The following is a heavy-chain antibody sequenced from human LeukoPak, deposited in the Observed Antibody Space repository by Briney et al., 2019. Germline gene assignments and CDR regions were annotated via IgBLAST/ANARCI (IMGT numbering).Heavy chain of an antibody. CDR2: ILYGGSNE. V-gene: IGHV3-30*18. CDR3: AKDGTGGYYYLDY. CDR1: GFTFSSHG. D-gene: IGHD3-22*01. Sequence: PGGSLRLSCAASGFTFSSHGMHWVRQAPGMGLEWVALILYGGSNEYYADSVQGRFTISRDSSRNTLYLQMNSLRAEDTAVYYCAKDGTGGYYYLDYWGQGTLVTVSS. J-gene: IGHJ4*02.